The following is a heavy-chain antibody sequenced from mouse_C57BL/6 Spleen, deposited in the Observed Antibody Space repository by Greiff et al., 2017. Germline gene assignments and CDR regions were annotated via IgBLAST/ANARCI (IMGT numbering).Heavy chain of an antibody. D-gene: IGHD2-1*01. CDR3: ASQSPYGNVAY. Sequence: QVQLQQPGAELVKPGASVKMSCKASGYTFTSYWITWVKQRPGQGLEWIGDIYPRDGSTKYNEKFKGKATLTADKSSSTAYMQLNSLTSEDSAVYFCASQSPYGNVAYWGQGTLVTVSA. V-gene: IGHV1-55*01. CDR1: GYTFTSYW. CDR2: IYPRDGST. J-gene: IGHJ3*01.